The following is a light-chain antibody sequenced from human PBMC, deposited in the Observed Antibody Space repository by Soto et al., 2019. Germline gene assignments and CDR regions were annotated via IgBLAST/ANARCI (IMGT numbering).Light chain of an antibody. Sequence: QSVLTQPPSASGTPGQRVTISCTGSSCNIGSKTVNWYQQLPGTAPKILIYSNNKRPSGVPDRFSGSKSGTSASLAITGLQAEDEADYYCCSCDDSMNYGVFGGGTKLTVL. J-gene: IGLJ3*02. V-gene: IGLV1-44*01. CDR1: SCNIGSKT. CDR2: SNN. CDR3: CSCDDSMNYGV.